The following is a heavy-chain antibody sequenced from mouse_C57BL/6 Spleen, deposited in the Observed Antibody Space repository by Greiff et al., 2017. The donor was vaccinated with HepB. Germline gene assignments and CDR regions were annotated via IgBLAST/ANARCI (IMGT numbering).Heavy chain of an antibody. V-gene: IGHV1-53*01. CDR3: ARDPYYDYDGGYAMDY. CDR2: INPSNGGT. CDR1: GYTFTSYW. J-gene: IGHJ4*01. Sequence: QVQLQQSGTELVKPGASVKLSCKASGYTFTSYWMHWVKQRPGQGLEWIGNINPSNGGTNYNEKFKSKATLTVDKSSSTAYMQLSSLTSEDSAVYYCARDPYYDYDGGYAMDYWGQGTSVTVSS. D-gene: IGHD2-4*01.